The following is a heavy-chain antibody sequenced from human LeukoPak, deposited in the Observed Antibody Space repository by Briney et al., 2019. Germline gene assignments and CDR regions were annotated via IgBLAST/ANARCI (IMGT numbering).Heavy chain of an antibody. Sequence: SETLSLTCTVSGGPVSSSFYYWGWIRQPPGKGLEWIGSMYFSGSTHYNPSPKSRVTISVDTSKNQFSLKLTSVTAADTAVYYCANAASYSVDYWGQGTLVTVSS. J-gene: IGHJ4*02. CDR2: MYFSGST. CDR1: GGPVSSSFYY. D-gene: IGHD1-26*01. V-gene: IGHV4-39*01. CDR3: ANAASYSVDY.